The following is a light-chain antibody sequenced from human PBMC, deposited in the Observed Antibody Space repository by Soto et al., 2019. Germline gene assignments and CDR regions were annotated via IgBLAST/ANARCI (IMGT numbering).Light chain of an antibody. CDR1: QSVSSY. J-gene: IGKJ4*01. CDR2: DAS. Sequence: TLSLSPGERATLSCRASQSVSSYLAWYQQKPGQAPRLLIYDASNRATGIPARFSGSGSGADFTLTISSLEPEDFAVYYCQQRSNWPLTFGGGTKVDIK. CDR3: QQRSNWPLT. V-gene: IGKV3-11*01.